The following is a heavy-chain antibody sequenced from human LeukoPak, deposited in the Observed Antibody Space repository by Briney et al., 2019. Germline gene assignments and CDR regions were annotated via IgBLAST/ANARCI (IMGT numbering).Heavy chain of an antibody. CDR1: RFTFSSYS. Sequence: PGGSLRLSCAASRFTFSSYSMNWVRQAPGKGLEWVSSISSTGSYIYYADSVKGRFTISRDNAKKSLYLQMNSLRAEDTAMYYCARDEYLWSGYYPNQAFDYWGQGTLVTVSS. CDR2: ISSTGSYI. V-gene: IGHV3-21*01. J-gene: IGHJ4*02. CDR3: ARDEYLWSGYYPNQAFDY. D-gene: IGHD3-3*01.